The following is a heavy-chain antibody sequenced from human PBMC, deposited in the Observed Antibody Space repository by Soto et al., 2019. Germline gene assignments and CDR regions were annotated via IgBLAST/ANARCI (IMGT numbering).Heavy chain of an antibody. CDR3: ARAYSGRLPRRADYYYAMDV. V-gene: IGHV3-13*05. CDR1: GFTLSAYD. D-gene: IGHD2-15*01. CDR2: LGAADDP. Sequence: GGSLRLSCAASGFTLSAYDMHWVRQAEGKGLEWVSALGAADDPYYLVSVKGRFTISRENAKNSLYLQMNNLRAGDTAVYYCARAYSGRLPRRADYYYAMDVWGQGTTVTVSS. J-gene: IGHJ6*02.